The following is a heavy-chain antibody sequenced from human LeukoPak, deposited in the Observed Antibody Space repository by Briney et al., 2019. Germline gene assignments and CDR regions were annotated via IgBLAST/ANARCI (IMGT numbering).Heavy chain of an antibody. J-gene: IGHJ6*03. V-gene: IGHV4-39*07. D-gene: IGHD3-10*01. CDR1: GGSISSSSYY. CDR3: AAAYGSGSYYNWYYYYYYMDV. Sequence: SETLSLTCTVSGGSISSSSYYWGWIRQPPGKGLEWIGSIYYSGSTYYNPSLKSRVTISVDTSKNQFSLKLSSVTAADTAVYYCAAAYGSGSYYNWYYYYYYMDVWGKGTTVTVSS. CDR2: IYYSGST.